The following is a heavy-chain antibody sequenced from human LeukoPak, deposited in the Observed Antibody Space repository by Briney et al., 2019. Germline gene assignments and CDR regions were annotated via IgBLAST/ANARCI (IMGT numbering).Heavy chain of an antibody. V-gene: IGHV3-74*01. Sequence: PGGSLRLSCVGSGLTFSSDWMHWVRHAPGKGPVWVSRINTDGDSTVYADSVKGRFTISKDNAKNTLYLQMNSLRLEDTATYYCARTRGNAFDIWGQGTMVTVSS. CDR1: GLTFSSDW. CDR3: ARTRGNAFDI. CDR2: INTDGDST. D-gene: IGHD3-16*01. J-gene: IGHJ3*02.